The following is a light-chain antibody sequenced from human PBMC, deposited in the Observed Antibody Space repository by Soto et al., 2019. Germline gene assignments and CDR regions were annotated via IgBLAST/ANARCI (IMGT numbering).Light chain of an antibody. CDR1: SSDVGGYNY. CDR2: DVS. Sequence: QSVLTQPAAASGSPGQSITISRTGTSSDVGGYNYVSWYQQHPGKAPKLMIYDVSNRPSGVSNRFSGSKSGNTASLTISGLQAEDEADYYCSSYTSSSTLEVFGTGTKVTVL. V-gene: IGLV2-14*01. J-gene: IGLJ1*01. CDR3: SSYTSSSTLEV.